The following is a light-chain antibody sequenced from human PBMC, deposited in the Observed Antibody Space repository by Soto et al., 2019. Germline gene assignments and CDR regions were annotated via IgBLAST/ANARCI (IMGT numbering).Light chain of an antibody. CDR2: DVS. CDR3: SSYIGSSTYV. CDR1: SSDIGGYNY. J-gene: IGLJ1*01. Sequence: QSALTQPASVSGSPGQSITISCTGTSSDIGGYNYVSWYQHHPGKAPKLMIFDVSYRPSGVSNRFSGSKSGNTASLTISGLQAEDEADYYCSSYIGSSTYVFGTGTKFTVL. V-gene: IGLV2-14*01.